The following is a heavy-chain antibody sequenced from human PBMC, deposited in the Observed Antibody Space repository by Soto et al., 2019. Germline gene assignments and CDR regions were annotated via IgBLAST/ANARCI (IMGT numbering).Heavy chain of an antibody. CDR3: AAHDSGGYYAEY. CDR2: IHYSGST. J-gene: IGHJ4*02. V-gene: IGHV4-39*01. Sequence: QLQLQESGPGLVKPSETLSLTCTVSGDSVTISDYYWAWIRQPPGKGLEWIGSIHYSGSTYYNPSLKRRVTISGDTSKKQFSLKLTSVTAADAAVYYCAAHDSGGYYAEYWGQGTLVTVSA. D-gene: IGHD3-22*01. CDR1: GDSVTISDYY.